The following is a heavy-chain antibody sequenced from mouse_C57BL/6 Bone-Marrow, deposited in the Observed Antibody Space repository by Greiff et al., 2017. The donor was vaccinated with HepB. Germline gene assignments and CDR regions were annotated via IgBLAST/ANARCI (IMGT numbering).Heavy chain of an antibody. V-gene: IGHV1-19*01. CDR1: GYTFTDYN. CDR3: ARGGYYLDY. D-gene: IGHD1-1*02. Sequence: VQLQQSGPELVKPGASVKIPCKASGYTFTDYNMDWVKQSHGKSLEWIGVINPYNGGTSYNQKFKGKATLTVDKSSSTAYMELNSLTSEDSAVYYCARGGYYLDYWGQGTTLTVSS. J-gene: IGHJ2*01. CDR2: INPYNGGT.